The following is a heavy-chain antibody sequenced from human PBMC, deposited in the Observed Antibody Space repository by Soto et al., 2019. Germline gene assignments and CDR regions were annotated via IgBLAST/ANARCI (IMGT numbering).Heavy chain of an antibody. V-gene: IGHV4-39*01. CDR3: ARRREIWFWSGTRLGDFDI. CDR2: IYYSGST. Sequence: PSETLSLTCTVSGGSISSSSYYWGWIRQPPGKGLEWIGSIYYSGSTYYNPSLKSRVTISVDTSKNQFSLKLSSVTAADTAVYYCARRREIWFWSGTRLGDFDIWGQGTMVTVSS. J-gene: IGHJ3*02. CDR1: GGSISSSSYY. D-gene: IGHD3-3*01.